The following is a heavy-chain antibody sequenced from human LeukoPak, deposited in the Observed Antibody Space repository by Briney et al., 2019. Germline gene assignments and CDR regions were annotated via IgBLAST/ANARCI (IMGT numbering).Heavy chain of an antibody. CDR2: ISYDESQK. CDR1: GFTLSSFT. CDR3: ARAYDSSWYNFDY. D-gene: IGHD6-13*01. J-gene: IGHJ4*02. V-gene: IGHV3-30-3*01. Sequence: GRSLRLSCAASGFTLSSFTMHWVRHNPGKGLEWVAVISYDESQKWYADSVKGRFTISRDISKNTLYLEMDSLRYEDTAIYYCARAYDSSWYNFDYWGQGPPVTVSS.